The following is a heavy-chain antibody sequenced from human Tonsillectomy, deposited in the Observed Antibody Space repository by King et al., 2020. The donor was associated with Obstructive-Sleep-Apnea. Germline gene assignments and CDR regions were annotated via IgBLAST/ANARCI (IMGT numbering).Heavy chain of an antibody. D-gene: IGHD3-9*01. J-gene: IGHJ4*02. V-gene: IGHV3-30*18. CDR2: ISYDGSKK. CDR3: AKTRYFDWPFDY. Sequence: VQLVESGGGVVQPGRSLRLSCAASGFTFSSYGMHWVRQAPGKGLEWVAVISYDGSKKYYADSVKGRFTISRDNSKNPLYLQMNSLRAEDTAVYYCAKTRYFDWPFDYWGQGTLVTVSS. CDR1: GFTFSSYG.